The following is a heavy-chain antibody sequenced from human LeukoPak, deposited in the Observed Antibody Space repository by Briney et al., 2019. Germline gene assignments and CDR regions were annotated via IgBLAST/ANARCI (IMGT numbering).Heavy chain of an antibody. CDR1: GDSISSSSYY. D-gene: IGHD6-6*01. J-gene: IGHJ6*03. Sequence: PSETLSLTCTVSGDSISSSSYYWGWIRQPPGKGLEWLGTIYYRGTTYYNPSLKSRVTISVDTSKNQFSLRLSSVTAADTAVYYCARDFSSSSSVYYYYYMDVWGKGTTVTVSS. V-gene: IGHV4-39*07. CDR3: ARDFSSSSSVYYYYYMDV. CDR2: IYYRGTT.